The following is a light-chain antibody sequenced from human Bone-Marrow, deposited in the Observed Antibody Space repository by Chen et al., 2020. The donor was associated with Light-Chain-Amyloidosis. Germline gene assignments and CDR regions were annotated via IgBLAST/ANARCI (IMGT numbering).Light chain of an antibody. CDR2: RDT. CDR1: DLPTKY. V-gene: IGLV3-25*03. J-gene: IGLJ2*01. Sequence: SYALTQPPSVSVSPGRTARITCSGDDLPTKYAYWYHQNPGQAPVLVIHRDTERPSGISERFSGSSSGTTSTWTISGVQAEDEADYHCQSADSSGTYEVIFGGGTKLTVL. CDR3: QSADSSGTYEVI.